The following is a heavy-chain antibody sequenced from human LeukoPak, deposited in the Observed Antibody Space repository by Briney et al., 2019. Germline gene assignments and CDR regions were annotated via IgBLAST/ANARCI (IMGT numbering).Heavy chain of an antibody. V-gene: IGHV4-39*01. Sequence: SETLSLTCSISGDYISSSNYYWGWIRPPPGKGLEWIGNIYYTGRTYYNPSLKSRVSISIDTSKKEFSLKVRSVTAADTAVYYCARLYYYDASGPPLWGQGTLVIVSS. CDR2: IYYTGRT. CDR3: ARLYYYDASGPPL. CDR1: GDYISSSNYY. J-gene: IGHJ4*02. D-gene: IGHD3-22*01.